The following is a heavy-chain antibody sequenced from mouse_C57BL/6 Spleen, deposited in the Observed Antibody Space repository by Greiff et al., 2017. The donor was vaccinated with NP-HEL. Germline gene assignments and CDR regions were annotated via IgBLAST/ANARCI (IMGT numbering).Heavy chain of an antibody. V-gene: IGHV1-82*01. J-gene: IGHJ2*01. CDR3: ARAVYYGSSYVDY. Sequence: VQLQQSGPELVKPGASVKISCKASGYAFSSSWMNWVKQRPGKGLEWIGRIYPGDGDTNYNGKFKGKATRTADKSSSTAYMQLSSLTSEDSAVYFCARAVYYGSSYVDYWGQGTTLTVSS. CDR1: GYAFSSSW. D-gene: IGHD1-1*01. CDR2: IYPGDGDT.